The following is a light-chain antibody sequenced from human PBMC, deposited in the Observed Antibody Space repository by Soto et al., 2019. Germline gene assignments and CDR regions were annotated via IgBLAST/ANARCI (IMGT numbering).Light chain of an antibody. CDR2: AAS. CDR3: QQSYSTSRIT. CDR1: QSISSY. Sequence: DIQMTQFPSSLSASVGDRVSITCRASQSISSYLNWYQQKPGKAPKLLISAASSLESGVPSRFSGSGSGTDFTLTISSLQPEDFATYYCQQSYSTSRITFGQGTRLEIK. J-gene: IGKJ5*01. V-gene: IGKV1-39*01.